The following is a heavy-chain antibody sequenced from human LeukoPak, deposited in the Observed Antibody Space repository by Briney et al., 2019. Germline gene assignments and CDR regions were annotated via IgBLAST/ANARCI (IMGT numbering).Heavy chain of an antibody. J-gene: IGHJ4*02. CDR2: ISYDGSNK. D-gene: IGHD4-17*01. V-gene: IGHV3-30*03. CDR3: ARSSDGDYYYYFDY. CDR1: GFTFSSYG. Sequence: PGGSLRLSCAASGFTFSSYGMHWVRQAPGKGLEWVAVISYDGSNKYYADSVKGRFTISRDNSKNTLYLQMNSLRAEDTAVYYCARSSDGDYYYYFDYWGQGTLVTVSS.